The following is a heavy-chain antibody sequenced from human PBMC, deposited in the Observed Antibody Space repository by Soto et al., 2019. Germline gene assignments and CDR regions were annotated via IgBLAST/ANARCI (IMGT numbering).Heavy chain of an antibody. CDR1: GYTFTSYG. J-gene: IGHJ4*02. D-gene: IGHD3-3*01. CDR3: ARDYRVGEWLLYYFDY. CDR2: ISAYNGNT. V-gene: IGHV1-18*01. Sequence: ASVKVSCKASGYTFTSYGISWVRQAPGQGLEWMGWISAYNGNTNYAQKLQGRVTMTTDTSTSTAYMELRSLRSDDTAVYYCARDYRVGEWLLYYFDYWGQGTLVTVSS.